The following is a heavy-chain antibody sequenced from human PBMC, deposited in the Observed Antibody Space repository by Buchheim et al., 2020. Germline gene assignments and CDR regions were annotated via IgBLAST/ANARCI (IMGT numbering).Heavy chain of an antibody. CDR1: GFTFSHYW. CDR3: ARKGFSSGYLDY. CDR2: INQDGSER. V-gene: IGHV3-7*01. J-gene: IGHJ4*02. D-gene: IGHD5-18*01. Sequence: EVQPVESGGGLVQPGGSLRLSCAASGFTFSHYWMNWVRQAPGKGLEWVANINQDGSERYYVDSVKGRFAISRDNAKNSLYLQMNSLRAEDTAVYYCARKGFSSGYLDYWGQGTL.